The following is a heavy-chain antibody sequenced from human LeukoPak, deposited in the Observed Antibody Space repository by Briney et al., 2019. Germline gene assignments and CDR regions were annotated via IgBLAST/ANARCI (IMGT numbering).Heavy chain of an antibody. J-gene: IGHJ4*02. V-gene: IGHV3-23*01. Sequence: PGGSLRLSCAASGFTFSGHGMTWVRQAPGKGLEWVSGISESGDITHYADSVKGRFTISRDNSKNTLYLQMNSLRVEDTAVYYCAKDRGGFDWLDYWGQGTLVTVPS. CDR1: GFTFSGHG. D-gene: IGHD3-9*01. CDR3: AKDRGGFDWLDY. CDR2: ISESGDIT.